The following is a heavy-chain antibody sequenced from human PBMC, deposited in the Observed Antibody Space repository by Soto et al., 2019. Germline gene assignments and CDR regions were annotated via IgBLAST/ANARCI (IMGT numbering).Heavy chain of an antibody. CDR1: GYTFTYRY. CDR3: AVVAGTGRFSGLDY. Sequence: GASVKVSCKASGYTFTYRYLHWVRQAPGQALEWMGWITPFNGNTNYAQKFQDRVTITRDRSMSTAYMELSSLRSEDTAMYYCAVVAGTGRFSGLDYWGQGALLTVSS. D-gene: IGHD6-19*01. V-gene: IGHV1-45*02. CDR2: ITPFNGNT. J-gene: IGHJ4*02.